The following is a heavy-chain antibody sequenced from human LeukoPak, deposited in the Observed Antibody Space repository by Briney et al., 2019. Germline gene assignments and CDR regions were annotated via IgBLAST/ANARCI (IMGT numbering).Heavy chain of an antibody. D-gene: IGHD6-25*01. V-gene: IGHV1-8*03. CDR2: MNPNSGNT. CDR3: ARGCRQRTFDY. Sequence: ASVKVSCXASGYTFTSYDINWVRQATGQGLEWMGWMNPNSGNTGYAQKFQGRVTITRNTSISTAYMELSSLRSEDTAVYYCARGCRQRTFDYWGQGTLVTVSS. CDR1: GYTFTSYD. J-gene: IGHJ4*02.